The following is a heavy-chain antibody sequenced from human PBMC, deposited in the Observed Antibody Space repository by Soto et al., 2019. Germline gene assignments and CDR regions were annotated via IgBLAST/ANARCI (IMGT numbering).Heavy chain of an antibody. D-gene: IGHD7-27*01. V-gene: IGHV1-69*01. CDR3: ATDVVRSTGGDS. CDR2: IIPIFSKT. CDR1: GGTFTTSS. J-gene: IGHJ4*02. Sequence: QVQLVQSGAEVKELGSSVKVSCKTSGGTFTTSSFVWVRQGPGQGLEWMGGIIPIFSKTNFAPKFQGRVTFTAEQSTRTVYMDLSSLRSEDTAIYYCATDVVRSTGGDSWGQGTLVTVSS.